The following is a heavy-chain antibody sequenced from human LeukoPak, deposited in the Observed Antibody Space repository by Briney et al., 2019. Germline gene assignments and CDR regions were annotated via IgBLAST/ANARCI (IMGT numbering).Heavy chain of an antibody. V-gene: IGHV3-23*01. CDR2: ISGSGGST. Sequence: GGSLRLSCAASGFTFSSYGMHWVRQAPGKGLEWVSAISGSGGSTYYADSVKGRFTISRDNSKNTLYLQMNSLRAEDTAVYYCARTTVVTLDDYWGQGTLVTVSS. CDR3: ARTTVVTLDDY. J-gene: IGHJ4*02. CDR1: GFTFSSYG. D-gene: IGHD4-23*01.